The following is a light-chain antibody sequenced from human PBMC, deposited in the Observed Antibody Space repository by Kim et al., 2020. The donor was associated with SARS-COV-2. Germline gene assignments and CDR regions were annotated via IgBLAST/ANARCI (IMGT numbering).Light chain of an antibody. CDR2: GAS. J-gene: IGKJ1*01. Sequence: EVVLTQSPGTLSLSPVERATLSCRASQSVSSSYLGWYQQKPGQAPRLLIYGASTRATGIPDRFSGSGSGTDFTLTISRLEPEDSAVYYCQQYGSSPPWTFGQGTKVDIK. CDR1: QSVSSSY. CDR3: QQYGSSPPWT. V-gene: IGKV3-20*01.